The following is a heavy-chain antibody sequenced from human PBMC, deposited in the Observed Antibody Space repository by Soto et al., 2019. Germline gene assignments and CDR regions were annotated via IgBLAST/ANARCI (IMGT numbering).Heavy chain of an antibody. CDR1: GFSFTTYW. Sequence: DVQLVQSGAEVKKPGESLRISCKGSGFSFTTYWISWVRQMPGKGLEWMGRIDPSDSYTDYSPSFQGHVTISADKSVSTASLQWSSLKASDTAMYYCARLCRSPPCYGGPDAFDIWGQGTMVTVSS. CDR2: IDPSDSYT. J-gene: IGHJ3*02. V-gene: IGHV5-10-1*01. D-gene: IGHD2-2*01. CDR3: ARLCRSPPCYGGPDAFDI.